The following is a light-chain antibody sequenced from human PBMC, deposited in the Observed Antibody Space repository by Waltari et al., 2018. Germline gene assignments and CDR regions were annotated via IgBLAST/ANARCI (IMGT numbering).Light chain of an antibody. J-gene: IGKJ1*01. CDR2: KAS. Sequence: DIQMTQSPSTLRASVGDRVTITCRASQSINTWLAWYQQKPGKAPKPLIYKASSLEGGVPSRFSGSGSGTEFILTISSLQPDDFATYHCQQYKTNPWTFGQGTKVEIK. V-gene: IGKV1-5*03. CDR1: QSINTW. CDR3: QQYKTNPWT.